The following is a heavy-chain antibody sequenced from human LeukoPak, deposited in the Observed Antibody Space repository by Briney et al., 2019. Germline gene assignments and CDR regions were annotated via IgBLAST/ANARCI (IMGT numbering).Heavy chain of an antibody. J-gene: IGHJ4*02. D-gene: IGHD4-17*01. CDR1: GFTFSSHG. CDR3: AKAGLRNYFDY. CDR2: ISYDGSNK. V-gene: IGHV3-30*18. Sequence: GGSLRLSCAASGFTFSSHGMHWVRQAPGKGLEWVAVISYDGSNKYYADSVKGRFTISRDNSKNTLYLQMNSLRAEDTAVYYCAKAGLRNYFDYWGQGTLVTVSS.